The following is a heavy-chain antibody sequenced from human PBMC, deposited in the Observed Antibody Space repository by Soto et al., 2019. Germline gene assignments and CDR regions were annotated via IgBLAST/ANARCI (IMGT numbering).Heavy chain of an antibody. Sequence: PSETLSLTCTVSGGSVSSGGYYWSWIRQHPGKGLEWIGYIYYSGSTYYNPSLKSRVTISVDTSKNQFSLKLSSVPAADTAVYYCARHEGQFLWFGESVGWFDPWGQGTLVTVSS. D-gene: IGHD3-10*01. J-gene: IGHJ5*02. CDR2: IYYSGST. CDR3: ARHEGQFLWFGESVGWFDP. CDR1: GGSVSSGGYY. V-gene: IGHV4-31*03.